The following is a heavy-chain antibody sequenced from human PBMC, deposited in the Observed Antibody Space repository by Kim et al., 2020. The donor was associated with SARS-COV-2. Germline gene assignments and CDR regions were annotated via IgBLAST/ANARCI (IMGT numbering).Heavy chain of an antibody. D-gene: IGHD2-15*01. Sequence: YNPTLKSRVTIAVDTSKNQFSLKLSSVTAADTAVYYCARVVVGATGWFDPWGQGTLVTVSS. CDR3: ARVVVGATGWFDP. J-gene: IGHJ5*02. V-gene: IGHV4-31*02.